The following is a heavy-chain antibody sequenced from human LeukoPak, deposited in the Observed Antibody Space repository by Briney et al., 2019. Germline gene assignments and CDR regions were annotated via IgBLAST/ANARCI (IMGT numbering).Heavy chain of an antibody. Sequence: SGGSLRLSCVASGFNFGDYYMSWVRQAPGKGLEWVADIRHDGSDVYNVDSVRGRFTISRDNAKNSLFLQMNSLKDEDTAVYYCARDSSGSDFSLDYWGQGTLVTVSS. CDR2: IRHDGSDV. J-gene: IGHJ4*02. D-gene: IGHD3-10*01. V-gene: IGHV3-7*04. CDR3: ARDSSGSDFSLDY. CDR1: GFNFGDYY.